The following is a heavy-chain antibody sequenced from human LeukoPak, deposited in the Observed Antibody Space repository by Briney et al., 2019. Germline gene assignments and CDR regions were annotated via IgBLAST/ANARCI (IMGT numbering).Heavy chain of an antibody. V-gene: IGHV1-18*01. CDR3: ARDYPSGRVYYYYYGMDV. Sequence: ASVKVSCKASGYTFTSYGISWVRQAPGQGLEWMGWISAYNGNTNYAQKLQGRVTMTTDTSTSTAYMELGSLRSDDTAVYYCARDYPSGRVYYYYYGMDVWGQGTTVTVSS. CDR2: ISAYNGNT. CDR1: GYTFTSYG. J-gene: IGHJ6*02.